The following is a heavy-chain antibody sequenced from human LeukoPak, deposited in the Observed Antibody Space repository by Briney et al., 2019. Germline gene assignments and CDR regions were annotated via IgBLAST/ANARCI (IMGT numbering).Heavy chain of an antibody. D-gene: IGHD2-8*01. CDR2: INHSGST. V-gene: IGHV4-34*01. Sequence: SETLSLTCAVYVGSFSGYSLNWIRQPRGKGLEWIGEINHSGSTNHNPSLKRRVTISVDTSKNQISLKLSSVTAADTAVYYCASETNYYFDYWGQGNLVTVSS. J-gene: IGHJ4*02. CDR1: VGSFSGYS. CDR3: ASETNYYFDY.